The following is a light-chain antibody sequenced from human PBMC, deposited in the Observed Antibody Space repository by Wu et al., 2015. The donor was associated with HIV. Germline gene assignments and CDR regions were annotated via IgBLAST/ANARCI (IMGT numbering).Light chain of an antibody. J-gene: IGKJ2*01. CDR1: QSVGNNY. CDR2: GAS. Sequence: ENVLTQSPGTLSLSPGERATLSCRASQSVGNNYFAWFQQTPGQAPRLLIYGASNRATGIPDRFVGRWVWDRLHSHITRLEPEDFAVYYCQQYGSSPYTFGQG. CDR3: QQYGSSPYT. V-gene: IGKV3-20*01.